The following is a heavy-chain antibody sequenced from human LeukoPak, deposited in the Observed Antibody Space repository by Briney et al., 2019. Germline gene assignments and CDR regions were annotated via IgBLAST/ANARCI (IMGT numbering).Heavy chain of an antibody. CDR1: GFTFGDYS. J-gene: IGHJ2*01. Sequence: GGSLRLSCTASGFTFGDYSMNWVRQAPGKGLEWVGFIRSKAYGGTTEYAASVKGRFTISRDDSKSIAYLQMNSLKTEDTAVYYCARVEEHYERSYWYFDLWGRGTLVTVSS. V-gene: IGHV3-49*04. CDR3: ARVEEHYERSYWYFDL. CDR2: IRSKAYGGTT. D-gene: IGHD3-22*01.